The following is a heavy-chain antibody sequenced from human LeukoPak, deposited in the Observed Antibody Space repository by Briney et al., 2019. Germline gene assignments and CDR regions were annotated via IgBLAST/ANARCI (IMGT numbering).Heavy chain of an antibody. D-gene: IGHD6-13*01. Sequence: PSETLSLTCTVSGYSISSGYYWGWIRQPPGKGLEWIGSIYHSGSTYYNPSLKSRVTISVDTSKNQFSLKLSSVTAADTAVYYCASRQLLVYYMDVWGKGPRSPSP. J-gene: IGHJ6*03. CDR2: IYHSGST. V-gene: IGHV4-38-2*02. CDR3: ASRQLLVYYMDV. CDR1: GYSISSGYY.